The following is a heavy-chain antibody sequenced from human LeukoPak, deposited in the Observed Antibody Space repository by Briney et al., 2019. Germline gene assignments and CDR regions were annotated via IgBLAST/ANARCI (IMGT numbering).Heavy chain of an antibody. J-gene: IGHJ6*02. V-gene: IGHV4-59*01. D-gene: IGHD1-26*01. CDR2: IYYSGST. Sequence: PSETLSLTCTVSGGSLSSYYWSWLRQPPGKGLEWIGYIYYSGSTNYNPSLKSRVTISVDTSKNQFSLKLSSVTAADTAVYYCARAGELGATSDYYYGMDVWGQGTTVTVSS. CDR1: GGSLSSYY. CDR3: ARAGELGATSDYYYGMDV.